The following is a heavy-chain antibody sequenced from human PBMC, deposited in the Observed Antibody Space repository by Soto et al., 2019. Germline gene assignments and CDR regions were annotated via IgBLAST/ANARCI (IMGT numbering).Heavy chain of an antibody. CDR3: ARIDFWSGYREQYFDY. J-gene: IGHJ4*02. CDR2: ISAYNGNT. V-gene: IGHV1-18*01. Sequence: ASVKVSCKASGYTFTSYGISSVRQAPGQGLEWMGWISAYNGNTNYAQKLQGRVTMTTDTSTSTAYMELRSLRSDDTAVYYCARIDFWSGYREQYFDYWGQGTLVTVSS. CDR1: GYTFTSYG. D-gene: IGHD3-3*01.